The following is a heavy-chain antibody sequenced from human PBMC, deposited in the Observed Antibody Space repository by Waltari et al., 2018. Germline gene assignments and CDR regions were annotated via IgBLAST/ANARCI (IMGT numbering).Heavy chain of an antibody. Sequence: EVQLLESGGGLVQPGGSLRLSCAASGFTFSSYAMSWVRQAPGKGLVWVSAISGSGGSTYYADSVKGRFTISRDNSKNTLYLQMNSLRAEDTAVYYCAKDHTISYYYGSGSYPLDYWGQGTLVTVSS. CDR3: AKDHTISYYYGSGSYPLDY. CDR1: GFTFSSYA. J-gene: IGHJ4*02. D-gene: IGHD3-10*01. V-gene: IGHV3-23*01. CDR2: ISGSGGST.